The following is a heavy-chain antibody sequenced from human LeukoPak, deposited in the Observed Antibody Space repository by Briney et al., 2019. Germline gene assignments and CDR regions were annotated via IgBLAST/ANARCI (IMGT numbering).Heavy chain of an antibody. CDR3: AKGTNIVVVTAPNYYYYGMDV. CDR2: ISGSGGST. D-gene: IGHD2-21*02. V-gene: IGHV3-23*01. J-gene: IGHJ6*02. Sequence: GGSLRLSCAASGFTFSSYAMSWVRQAPGKGLEWVSAISGSGGSTYYADSVKGRFTISRDSSKNTLYLQMNSLRAEDTAVYYCAKGTNIVVVTAPNYYYYGMDVWGQGTTVTVS. CDR1: GFTFSSYA.